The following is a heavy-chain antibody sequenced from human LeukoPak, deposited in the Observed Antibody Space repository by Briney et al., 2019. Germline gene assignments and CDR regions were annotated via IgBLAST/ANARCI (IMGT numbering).Heavy chain of an antibody. CDR2: INPNRGGT. D-gene: IGHD2-21*01. CDR1: GYSFTDYY. V-gene: IGHV1-2*02. Sequence: GASVKVSCETSGYSFTDYYMHWVRQAPGQGLEWMGWINPNRGGTSAAQKFQGRVTMTRDTSITTVYMEVSWLTSDDTAIYYCARADRLNGGPYLIGPWGQGTLVTVSS. CDR3: ARADRLNGGPYLIGP. J-gene: IGHJ5*02.